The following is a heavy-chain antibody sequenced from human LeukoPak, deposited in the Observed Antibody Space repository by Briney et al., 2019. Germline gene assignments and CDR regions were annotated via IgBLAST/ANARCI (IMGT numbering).Heavy chain of an antibody. V-gene: IGHV4-59*08. CDR3: ARLGIGVVPSAMLGDYYFDY. J-gene: IGHJ4*02. CDR1: GGSISSYY. Sequence: SETLSLTCTVSGGSISSYYWSWIRQPPGKGLEWIGYNYYNGSTKYNPSLKSRVTISVDTSKSQFSLKLTSVTAADTAVYYCARLGIGVVPSAMLGDYYFDYWGQGTLVTVSS. D-gene: IGHD2-2*01. CDR2: NYYNGST.